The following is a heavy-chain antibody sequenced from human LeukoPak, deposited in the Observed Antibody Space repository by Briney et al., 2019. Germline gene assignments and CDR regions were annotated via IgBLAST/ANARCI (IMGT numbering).Heavy chain of an antibody. D-gene: IGHD3-22*01. Sequence: GGSLRLSCAASRFTFSSYAMHWVRQAPGKGLEWVAVISYDGNNKYYADSVKGRFTISRDNSKNTLYLQMNSLRAEDAAVYYCTRGFRYDSSGYYSPSDYWGQGTLVTVSS. CDR2: ISYDGNNK. J-gene: IGHJ4*02. V-gene: IGHV3-30-3*01. CDR1: RFTFSSYA. CDR3: TRGFRYDSSGYYSPSDY.